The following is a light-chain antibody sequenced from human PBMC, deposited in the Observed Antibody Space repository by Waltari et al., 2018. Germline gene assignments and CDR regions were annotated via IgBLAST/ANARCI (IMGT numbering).Light chain of an antibody. CDR2: DAY. V-gene: IGKV3-20*01. CDR3: QHYVRLPVT. J-gene: IGKJ1*01. CDR1: PSIGKY. Sequence: DIVLTQFPGTLSLLAGERATLPCSASPSIGKYLAWYQLRPGQAPRLLIYDAYIRAAGIPDRFSGSGSGTDFSLTISRLEPEDFAMYYCQHYVRLPVTFGQGTKVEIK.